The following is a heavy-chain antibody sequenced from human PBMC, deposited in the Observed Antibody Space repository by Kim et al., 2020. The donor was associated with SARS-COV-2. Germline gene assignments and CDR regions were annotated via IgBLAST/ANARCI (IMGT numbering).Heavy chain of an antibody. CDR3: ARGPEYLNFYNYGMDV. J-gene: IGHJ6*01. V-gene: IGHV3-33*01. CDR2: IWFDGSNK. Sequence: GGSLRLSCAASGFSFSNYAMHWVRQAPGKGLEWVALIWFDGSNKYYADSVKGRFTISRDNSKNTLYLQLNSLRADDTAVYYCARGPEYLNFYNYGMDVWG. CDR1: GFSFSNYA. D-gene: IGHD2-2*01.